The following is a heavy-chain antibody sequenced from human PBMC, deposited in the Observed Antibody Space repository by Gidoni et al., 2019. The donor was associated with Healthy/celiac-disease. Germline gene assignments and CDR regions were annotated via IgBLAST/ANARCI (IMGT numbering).Heavy chain of an antibody. D-gene: IGHD3-22*01. V-gene: IGHV3-30*02. CDR3: AKAVDYYDSSGSPYFDY. Sequence: VKGRFTISRDNSKNTLYLQMNSLRAEDTAVYYCAKAVDYYDSSGSPYFDYWGQGTLITVSS. J-gene: IGHJ4*02.